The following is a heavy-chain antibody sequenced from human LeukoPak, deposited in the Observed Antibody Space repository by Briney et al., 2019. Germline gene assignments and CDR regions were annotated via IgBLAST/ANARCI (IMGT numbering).Heavy chain of an antibody. J-gene: IGHJ2*01. D-gene: IGHD6-13*01. CDR1: GFTFDDHG. CDR2: ISWNRGSI. V-gene: IGHV3-9*01. Sequence: GGSLRLSCAASGFTFDDHGMHWVRQAPGKGLEWVSGISWNRGSIGYADSVKGRFTISRDTAKNSLYLQMNSLRPEDTALYYCAKGGAAADNYWYFDLWGHGTLVAVSS. CDR3: AKGGAAADNYWYFDL.